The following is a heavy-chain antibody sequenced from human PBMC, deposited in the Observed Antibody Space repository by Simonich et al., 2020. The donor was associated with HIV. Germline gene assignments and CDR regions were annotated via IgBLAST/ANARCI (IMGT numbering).Heavy chain of an antibody. V-gene: IGHV1-2*02. CDR3: ARGGPGSTWYDAFDI. CDR2: INPKGGGT. CDR1: GYTFTEYY. D-gene: IGHD6-13*01. J-gene: IGHJ3*02. Sequence: QVQLVQSGAEVKKPGASVKVSCKASGYTFTEYYMHWVRQAPGQGLEWRVWINPKGGGTNYEQKFQGRVTMTRDTSISTAYMELSRLRSDDTAVYYCARGGPGSTWYDAFDIWGQGTMVTVSS.